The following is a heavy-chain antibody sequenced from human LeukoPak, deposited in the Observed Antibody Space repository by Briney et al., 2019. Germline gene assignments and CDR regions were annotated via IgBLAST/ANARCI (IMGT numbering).Heavy chain of an antibody. J-gene: IGHJ4*02. CDR3: ATGRVGATDY. D-gene: IGHD1-26*01. CDR1: GGTFSSYA. Sequence: EASVKVSCKASGGTFSSYAISWVRQAPGQGLEWMGGIIPIFGTANYAQKFQGRVTITADESTSTAYMELSSLRSGDTAVYYCATGRVGATDYWGQGTLVTVSS. V-gene: IGHV1-69*13. CDR2: IIPIFGTA.